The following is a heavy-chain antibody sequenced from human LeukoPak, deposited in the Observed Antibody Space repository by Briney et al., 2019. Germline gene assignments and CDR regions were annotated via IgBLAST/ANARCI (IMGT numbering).Heavy chain of an antibody. CDR3: AKVVYYYDSSGLDGFDI. J-gene: IGHJ3*02. Sequence: GGSLRLSCAASGFTFSNFGMSWVRQAPGRGLEWVSRIGGSGGSTSYADAVKGRFTISRDNSKNTLYLQMNSLRAEDTAVYYCAKVVYYYDSSGLDGFDIWGQGTKVTVSS. CDR1: GFTFSNFG. V-gene: IGHV3-23*01. D-gene: IGHD3-22*01. CDR2: IGGSGGST.